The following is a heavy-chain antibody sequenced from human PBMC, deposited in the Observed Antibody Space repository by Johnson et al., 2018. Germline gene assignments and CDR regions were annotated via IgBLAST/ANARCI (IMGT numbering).Heavy chain of an antibody. D-gene: IGHD2-21*01. J-gene: IGHJ4*02. CDR2: IHWKSGSI. CDR3: SGVPPYCADGLCFGSLES. CDR1: GFTFDDYA. Sequence: VQLVQAGGGLVQHGRSLRLSCAASGFTFDDYAMRWVGQAPGKGLDWVSGIHWKSGSIVYADSVKGRFTNSGDNAKNSLYLKVNRLRAEDLTVYYCSGVPPYCADGLCFGSLESLGQGTLVTVSS. V-gene: IGHV3-9*03.